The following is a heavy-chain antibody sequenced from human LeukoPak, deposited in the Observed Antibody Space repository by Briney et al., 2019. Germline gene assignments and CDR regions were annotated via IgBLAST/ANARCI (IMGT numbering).Heavy chain of an antibody. CDR3: ARDYEGDL. J-gene: IGHJ5*02. CDR2: ISGSSGYI. D-gene: IGHD3-22*01. CDR1: GFPFSTYI. V-gene: IGHV3-21*01. Sequence: PEGSLRLSCAAAGFPFSTYIMNLVRQAPGQGLEWVSSISGSSGYIYYADSVKGRFTISRNNAMNSLYLQMGSLRGDDTAVYYCARDYEGDLWGQGTLVTVSS.